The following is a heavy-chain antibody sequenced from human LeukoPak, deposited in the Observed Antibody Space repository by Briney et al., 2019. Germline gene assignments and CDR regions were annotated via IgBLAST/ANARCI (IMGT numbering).Heavy chain of an antibody. D-gene: IGHD3-10*02. V-gene: IGHV3-48*03. CDR2: ISSSGSTI. CDR1: GFTFSGYE. Sequence: GGSLRLSCAASGFTFSGYEMNWVRQAPGKGLEWVSYISSSGSTIYYADSVKGRFTISRDNAKNSPYLQMNSLRAEDTAVHYCAELGITMIGGVWGKGTTVTISS. J-gene: IGHJ6*04. CDR3: AELGITMIGGV.